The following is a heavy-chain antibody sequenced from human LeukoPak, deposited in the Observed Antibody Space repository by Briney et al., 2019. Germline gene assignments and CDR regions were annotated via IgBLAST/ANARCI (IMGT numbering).Heavy chain of an antibody. V-gene: IGHV3-48*01. CDR2: ISRSGSTQ. J-gene: IGHJ4*02. Sequence: GGSLRLSCAASRFTFSSYAMSWVRQAPGKGLEWVAYISRSGSTQHCADSVKGRFTISRDNAKNSLYLQMNSLRAEDTAVYYCATFGGTTARPLAAEFSFDCWGQGTLVTVSS. D-gene: IGHD1/OR15-1a*01. CDR1: RFTFSSYA. CDR3: ATFGGTTARPLAAEFSFDC.